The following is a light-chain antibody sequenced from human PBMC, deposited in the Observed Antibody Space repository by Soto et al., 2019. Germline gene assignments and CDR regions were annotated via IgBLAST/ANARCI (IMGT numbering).Light chain of an antibody. CDR3: QQYNSYPWT. V-gene: IGKV1-5*01. J-gene: IGKJ1*01. CDR1: QSISSW. Sequence: DIQMTQSTSSLSASVRDRVTITCRASQSISSWLAWYQQKPGKAPKLLIYDASSLESGVPSRFSGSGSGTEFTLTIVSLQPDDFATYYCQQYNSYPWTFGQGTKVEIK. CDR2: DAS.